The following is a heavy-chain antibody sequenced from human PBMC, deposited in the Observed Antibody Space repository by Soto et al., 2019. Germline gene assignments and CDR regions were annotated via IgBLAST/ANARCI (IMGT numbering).Heavy chain of an antibody. CDR3: ARWEEYDFWSGHNYGMDV. CDR1: GYTFTGYY. D-gene: IGHD3-3*01. V-gene: IGHV1-2*04. Sequence: ASVKVSCKASGYTFTGYYMHWVRQAPGQGLEWMGWINPNSGGTNYAQKFQGWVTMTRDTSISTAYMELSRLRSDDTAVYYCARWEEYDFWSGHNYGMDVWGQGTTVTVSS. J-gene: IGHJ6*02. CDR2: INPNSGGT.